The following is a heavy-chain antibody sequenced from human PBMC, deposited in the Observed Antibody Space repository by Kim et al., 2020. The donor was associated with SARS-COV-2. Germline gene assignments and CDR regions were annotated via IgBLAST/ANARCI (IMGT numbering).Heavy chain of an antibody. CDR3: ARSPPGWELPNYYFDY. CDR2: IIPIFGTA. D-gene: IGHD1-26*01. J-gene: IGHJ4*02. CDR1: GGTFSSYA. Sequence: SVKVSCKASGGTFSSYAISWVRQAPGQGLEWMGGIIPIFGTANYAQKFQGRVTITADESTSTAYMELSSLRSEDTAVYYCARSPPGWELPNYYFDYWGQGTLVTVSS. V-gene: IGHV1-69*13.